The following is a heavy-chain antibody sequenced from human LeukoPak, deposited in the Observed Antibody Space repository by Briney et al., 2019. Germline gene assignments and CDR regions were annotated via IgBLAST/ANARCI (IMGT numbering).Heavy chain of an antibody. CDR1: GDSSSGHSYF. J-gene: IGHJ4*02. Sequence: SDTLSLTCTVSGDSSSGHSYFWGWLRQAPGKGLEWIGNIHHIGSTYYNPSLKSRAAISVDTSTKQFSLKLTSVTAADTAVYYWARTVPFNGGWRATFDFWGQGKLVTVSS. CDR3: ARTVPFNGGWRATFDF. V-gene: IGHV4-39*01. CDR2: IHHIGST. D-gene: IGHD2-8*01.